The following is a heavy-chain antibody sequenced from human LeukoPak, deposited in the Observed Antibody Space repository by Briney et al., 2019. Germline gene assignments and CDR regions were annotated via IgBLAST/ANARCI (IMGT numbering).Heavy chain of an antibody. CDR2: IYYSGST. CDR3: ARSYYYGSGSYYNIDY. D-gene: IGHD3-10*01. V-gene: IGHV4-59*08. Sequence: SETLSLTCTVSGGSISSYYWSWIRQPPGKGLEWIGYIYYSGSTNYNPSLKSRVTISVDTSKNQFSLKLSSVTAADTAVYYCARSYYYGSGSYYNIDYWGQGTLVTVSS. CDR1: GGSISSYY. J-gene: IGHJ4*02.